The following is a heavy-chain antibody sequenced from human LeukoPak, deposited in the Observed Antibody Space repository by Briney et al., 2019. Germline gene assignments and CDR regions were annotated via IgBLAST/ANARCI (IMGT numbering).Heavy chain of an antibody. Sequence: SSETLSLTCTVSGYSVSSGYFWGWIRQPPGKRLEWIGNMYHTGTTYYNPSLKSRVTITIDTSKNQFSLKLRSVTAADTAVYYCVSPKTNGWFDSWGQGSLVTVSS. J-gene: IGHJ5*01. CDR3: VSPKTNGWFDS. D-gene: IGHD2-8*01. V-gene: IGHV4-38-2*02. CDR2: MYHTGTT. CDR1: GYSVSSGYF.